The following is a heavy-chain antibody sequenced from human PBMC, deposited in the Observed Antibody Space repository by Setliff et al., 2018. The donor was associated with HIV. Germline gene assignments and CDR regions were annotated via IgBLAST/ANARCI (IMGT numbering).Heavy chain of an antibody. J-gene: IGHJ5*02. D-gene: IGHD3-10*02. CDR3: ARDMFEIWERSLAKGDEFDP. V-gene: IGHV1-18*01. CDR1: GYTFTSYG. Sequence: ASVKVSCKASGYTFTSYGISWVRQAPGQGLEWMGWISAYNGDTNYAQKFQDRVSLTRDTSLSTAYMELSSLTSDDTAIYYCARDMFEIWERSLAKGDEFDPWGQGSLVTVSS. CDR2: ISAYNGDT.